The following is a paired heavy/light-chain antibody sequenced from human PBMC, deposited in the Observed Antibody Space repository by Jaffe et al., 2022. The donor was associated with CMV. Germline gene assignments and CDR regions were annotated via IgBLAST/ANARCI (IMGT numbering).Heavy chain of an antibody. CDR2: INPSGGST. CDR1: GYTFTSYY. D-gene: IGHD2-15*01. Sequence: QVQLVQSGAEVKKPGASVKVSCKASGYTFTSYYMHWVRQAPGQGLEWMGIINPSGGSTSYAQKFQGRVTMTRDTSTSTVYMELSSLRSEDTAVYYCARDLVVVVAATRLSRDYGMDVWGQGTTVTVSS. CDR3: ARDLVVVVAATRLSRDYGMDV. J-gene: IGHJ6*02. V-gene: IGHV1-46*01.
Light chain of an antibody. CDR3: QAWDSSTARLV. J-gene: IGLJ2*01. Sequence: SYELTQPPSVSVSPGQTASITCSGDKLGDKYACWYQQKPGQSPVLVIYQDSKRPSGIPERFSGSNSGNTATLTISGTQAMDEADYYCQAWDSSTARLVFGGGTKLTVL. CDR1: KLGDKY. CDR2: QDS. V-gene: IGLV3-1*01.